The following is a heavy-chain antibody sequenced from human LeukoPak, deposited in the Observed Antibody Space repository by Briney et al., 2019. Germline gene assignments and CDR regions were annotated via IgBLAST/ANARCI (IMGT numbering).Heavy chain of an antibody. CDR3: ARDSFDWLLNEYYFDY. D-gene: IGHD3-9*01. V-gene: IGHV1-18*01. J-gene: IGHJ4*02. Sequence: GASVTVSCTASGYTFTSYGISWVRQAPGQGLEWMGWISAHNGNTNYAQKLQGRVTMTTDTSTSTAYMELRSLRSDDTAVYYCARDSFDWLLNEYYFDYWGQGTLVTVSS. CDR1: GYTFTSYG. CDR2: ISAHNGNT.